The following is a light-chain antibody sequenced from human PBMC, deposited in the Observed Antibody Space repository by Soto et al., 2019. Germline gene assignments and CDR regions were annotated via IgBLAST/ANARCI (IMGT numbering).Light chain of an antibody. Sequence: EIVLTQSPATLFLALEERSTLSCRASQSVRYYLDWYQQKRGQAPRLLIYDASKRAPGIPARFSGSGSGPPFPLPISSLASSFFSFYYSHHYIXWLPIPFG. CDR3: HHYIXWLPIP. CDR1: QSVRYY. V-gene: IGKV3-11*01. CDR2: DAS. J-gene: IGKJ5*01.